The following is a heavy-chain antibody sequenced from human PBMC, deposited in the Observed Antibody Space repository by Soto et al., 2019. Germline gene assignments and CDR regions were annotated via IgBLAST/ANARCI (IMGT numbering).Heavy chain of an antibody. CDR1: GFRFDEYA. CDR2: ISWDSGSI. Sequence: QLVESGGGLVQPGRSLRLSCVASGFRFDEYAIHWVRQAPGKGLEWVSGISWDSGSINYAGSVRGRFTVSRDNAKNSRYLHMTSLRSEDTAFYYCAKIVTRHSLVPVFDQWGQGALFSVSS. D-gene: IGHD2-21*01. V-gene: IGHV3-9*01. J-gene: IGHJ4*02. CDR3: AKIVTRHSLVPVFDQ.